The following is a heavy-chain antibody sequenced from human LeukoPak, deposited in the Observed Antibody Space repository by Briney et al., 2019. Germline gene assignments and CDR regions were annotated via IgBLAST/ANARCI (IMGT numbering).Heavy chain of an antibody. J-gene: IGHJ4*02. CDR3: ARGPYRIVVVPAAITSFDY. CDR1: GYTFTSYD. Sequence: VASVKVSCKASGYTFTSYDINWVRQATGQGLEWMGWINPNSGGTNYAQKFQGRVTMTRDTSISTAYMELSRLRSDDTAVYYCARGPYRIVVVPAAITSFDYWGQGTLVTVSS. D-gene: IGHD2-2*01. CDR2: INPNSGGT. V-gene: IGHV1-2*02.